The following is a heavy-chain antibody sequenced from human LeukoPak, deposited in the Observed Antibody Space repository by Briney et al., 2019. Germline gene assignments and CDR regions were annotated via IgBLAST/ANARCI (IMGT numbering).Heavy chain of an antibody. J-gene: IGHJ4*02. Sequence: PSETLSLTCTVSGGSISSYYWVWIRQPAGKGLEWIGRIYTTGSTNYNPSFKSRVTISVDTSKNQFSLKLSSVTAADTAVYYCAREGYYDRSGYREYWGQGTLVTVSS. D-gene: IGHD3-22*01. V-gene: IGHV4-4*07. CDR3: AREGYYDRSGYREY. CDR2: IYTTGST. CDR1: GGSISSYY.